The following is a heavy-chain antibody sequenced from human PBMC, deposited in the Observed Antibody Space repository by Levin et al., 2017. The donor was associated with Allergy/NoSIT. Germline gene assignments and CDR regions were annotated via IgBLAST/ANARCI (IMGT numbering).Heavy chain of an antibody. J-gene: IGHJ4*02. D-gene: IGHD2-2*01. CDR1: GGSISSYY. Sequence: SETLSLTCTVSGGSISSYYWSWIRQPPGKGLEWIGYIYYSGSTNYNPSLKSRVTISVDTSKNQFSLKLSSVTAADTAVYYCTTSGSKRPAPHFDYWGQGTLVTVSS. V-gene: IGHV4-59*01. CDR2: IYYSGST. CDR3: TTSGSKRPAPHFDY.